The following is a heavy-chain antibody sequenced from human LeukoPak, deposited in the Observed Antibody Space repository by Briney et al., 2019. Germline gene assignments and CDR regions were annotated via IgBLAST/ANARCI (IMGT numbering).Heavy chain of an antibody. CDR3: ARSLGGYFDY. CDR1: GYTFTSYY. Sequence: GASVKVSCKASGYTFTSYYIHWVRQAPGQGLAWMGMINPNGGSTTYAQQFQGRVTMARGTSTSTLYMELSILRSEDTAVYYCARSLGGYFDYCGQGTLVTVSS. D-gene: IGHD2-15*01. CDR2: INPNGGST. V-gene: IGHV1-46*01. J-gene: IGHJ4*02.